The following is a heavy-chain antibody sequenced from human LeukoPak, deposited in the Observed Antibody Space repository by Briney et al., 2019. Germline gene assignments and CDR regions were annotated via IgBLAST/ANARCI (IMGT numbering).Heavy chain of an antibody. CDR1: GYIFTGYY. J-gene: IGHJ4*02. CDR3: ARTLDGYSPQYFDY. D-gene: IGHD5-24*01. CDR2: INPNSDGT. V-gene: IGHV1-2*02. Sequence: ASVKVSCKASGYIFTGYYIHWVRQAPGQGLEWMGWINPNSDGTNYAQKFQGRVTMTRDTSISTAYMELSRLRSDDTAVYYCARTLDGYSPQYFDYWGQGTVVTVSS.